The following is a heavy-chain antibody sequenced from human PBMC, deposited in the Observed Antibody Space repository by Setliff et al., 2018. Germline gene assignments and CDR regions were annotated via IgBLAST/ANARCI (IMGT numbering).Heavy chain of an antibody. J-gene: IGHJ6*02. V-gene: IGHV3-21*01. CDR1: GFTLSSYS. D-gene: IGHD5-18*01. CDR3: ARDRTAMVTHYGMDV. Sequence: LRLSCAASGFTLSSYSMNWVRQAPGKGLEWVSSISSSSSYIYYADSVKGRFTISRDNAKNSLYLQMNSLRAEDTAVYYCARDRTAMVTHYGMDVWGQGTTVTVSS. CDR2: ISSSSSYI.